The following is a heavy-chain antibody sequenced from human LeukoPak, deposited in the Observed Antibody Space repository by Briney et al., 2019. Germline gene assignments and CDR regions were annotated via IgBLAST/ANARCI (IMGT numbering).Heavy chain of an antibody. CDR3: ARRAGDAFDI. V-gene: IGHV1-3*01. CDR1: GYIFTDYA. Sequence: ASVKVSCKASGYIFTDYAIHWLRQAPGQRPEWMGWMNAGNGNTKYSQKFQGRITLIRDTSAATAYMELSSLRHDDLAVYYCARRAGDAFDIWGQGTMVTVSS. D-gene: IGHD3-10*01. CDR2: MNAGNGNT. J-gene: IGHJ3*02.